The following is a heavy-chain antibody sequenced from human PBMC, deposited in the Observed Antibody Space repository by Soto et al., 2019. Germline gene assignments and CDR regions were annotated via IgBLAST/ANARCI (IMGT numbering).Heavy chain of an antibody. D-gene: IGHD2-8*01. Sequence: QVQVVESGGGVVQPGGSLTLSCAASGFTFSSYGMHWVREAPGKGLEWVAVMSYDGNNKYYADSVKGRFTVSRDNSRNTQFLQMNSLRVDDTAVYYCAKGFISGGYCANGICYHFDYWGQGTPVTVSS. J-gene: IGHJ4*02. CDR3: AKGFISGGYCANGICYHFDY. V-gene: IGHV3-30*18. CDR2: MSYDGNNK. CDR1: GFTFSSYG.